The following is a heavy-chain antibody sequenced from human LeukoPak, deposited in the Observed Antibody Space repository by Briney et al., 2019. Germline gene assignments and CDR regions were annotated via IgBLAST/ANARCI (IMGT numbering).Heavy chain of an antibody. CDR3: ARGYSGSY. CDR1: RFTFSSYW. V-gene: IGHV3-7*01. Sequence: GGSLRLSCAASRFTFSSYWMSWVRQAPGKGLEWVANIKQDGSEKYYVDSVKGRFTISRDNAKNSLYLQMNSLRAEDTAVYYCARGYSGSYWGQGTLVTVSS. CDR2: IKQDGSEK. D-gene: IGHD1-26*01. J-gene: IGHJ4*02.